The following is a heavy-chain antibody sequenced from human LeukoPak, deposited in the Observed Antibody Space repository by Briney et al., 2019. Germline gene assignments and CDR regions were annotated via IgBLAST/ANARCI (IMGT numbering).Heavy chain of an antibody. J-gene: IGHJ6*02. CDR2: ISSGSTFI. V-gene: IGHV3-21*01. D-gene: IGHD1-14*01. Sequence: GGSLRLSCVSFGSSLDDDHMNWMNWVRQAPGKGLEWVSSISSGSTFIYYGESVKGRFTVSRDNAKNSLYLHMNSLRVEDTGVYYRASRSLPATFYGMAVWGQGTTVTVAS. CDR1: GSSLDDDH. CDR3: ASRSLPATFYGMAV.